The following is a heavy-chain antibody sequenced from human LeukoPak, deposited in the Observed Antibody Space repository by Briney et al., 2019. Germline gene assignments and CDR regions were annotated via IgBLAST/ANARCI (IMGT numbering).Heavy chain of an antibody. CDR3: ARHQPGYGSGSEYYFDY. D-gene: IGHD3-10*01. J-gene: IGHJ4*02. V-gene: IGHV5-51*01. Sequence: GASLKISCKGSGYSFTSYWIGWVRQMPGKGLEWMGIIYPGDSDTRYSPSFQGQVTISADKSISTAYLQWSSLKASDTAMYYCARHQPGYGSGSEYYFDYWGQGTLVTVSS. CDR1: GYSFTSYW. CDR2: IYPGDSDT.